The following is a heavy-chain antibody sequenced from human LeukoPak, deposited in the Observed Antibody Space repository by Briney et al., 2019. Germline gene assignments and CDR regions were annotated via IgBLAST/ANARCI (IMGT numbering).Heavy chain of an antibody. CDR3: AREHIVVVTAIPYFDY. D-gene: IGHD2-21*02. Sequence: GSLRLSCAASGFTFSDYYMSWIRQAPGKGLEWVSYISSSGSTIYYADSVKGRFTISRDNAKNSLYLQMNSLRAEDTAVYYCAREHIVVVTAIPYFDYWGQGTLVTVSS. CDR2: ISSSGSTI. CDR1: GFTFSDYY. V-gene: IGHV3-11*01. J-gene: IGHJ4*02.